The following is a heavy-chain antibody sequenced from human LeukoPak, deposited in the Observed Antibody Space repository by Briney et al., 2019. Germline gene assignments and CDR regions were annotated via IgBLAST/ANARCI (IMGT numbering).Heavy chain of an antibody. CDR2: IYYSGST. Sequence: SETLSLTCTVSGGSISSGGYYWSWIRQHPGKGLEWIGYIYYSGSTYYNPSLKSRVTISVDTSKNQFSLKLSSVTAADTAVYYCAREGDLGNWNDVSGWFDPWGQGTLVTVSS. CDR1: GGSISSGGYY. V-gene: IGHV4-31*03. J-gene: IGHJ5*02. D-gene: IGHD1-1*01. CDR3: AREGDLGNWNDVSGWFDP.